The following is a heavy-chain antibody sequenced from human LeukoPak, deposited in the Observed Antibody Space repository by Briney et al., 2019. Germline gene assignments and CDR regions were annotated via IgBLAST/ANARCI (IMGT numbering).Heavy chain of an antibody. CDR2: INHSGST. CDR3: ARGPLGGY. J-gene: IGHJ4*02. V-gene: IGHV4-39*07. Sequence: SETLSLTCTVSGGSISSSSYYWGWIRQPPGKGLEWIGEINHSGSTNYNPSLKSRVTISVDTSKNQFSLKLSSVTAADTAVYYCARGPLGGYWGQGTLVTVSS. D-gene: IGHD4-23*01. CDR1: GGSISSSSYY.